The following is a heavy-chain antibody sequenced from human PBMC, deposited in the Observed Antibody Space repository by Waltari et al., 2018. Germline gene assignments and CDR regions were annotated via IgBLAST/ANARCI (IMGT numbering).Heavy chain of an antibody. V-gene: IGHV4-31*03. CDR1: GGSISSGGYY. D-gene: IGHD2-2*01. Sequence: QVQLQESGPGLVKPSQTLSLTCTVSGGSISSGGYYWSWIHQHPGKGLEWIGYIYYSGSTYYNPSLKSRVTISVDTSKNQFSLKLSSVTAADTAVYYCARVHTVVVVPAAMPSWFDPWGQGTLVTVSS. CDR2: IYYSGST. CDR3: ARVHTVVVVPAAMPSWFDP. J-gene: IGHJ5*02.